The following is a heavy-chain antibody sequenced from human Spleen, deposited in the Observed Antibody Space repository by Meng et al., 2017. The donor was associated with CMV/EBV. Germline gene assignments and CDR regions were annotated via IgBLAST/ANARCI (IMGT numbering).Heavy chain of an antibody. CDR1: GYNFTGYY. CDR2: INPNSGGT. D-gene: IGHD1-7*01. V-gene: IGHV1-2*02. Sequence: ASVKVSCKASGYNFTGYYMHWVRQAPGQGLEWMGWINPNSGGTNYAQKFQGRVTITRNTSISTAYMELSSLRSEDTAVYYCARGGTRGVPLYYYYYGMDVWGQGTTVTVSS. J-gene: IGHJ6*02. CDR3: ARGGTRGVPLYYYYYGMDV.